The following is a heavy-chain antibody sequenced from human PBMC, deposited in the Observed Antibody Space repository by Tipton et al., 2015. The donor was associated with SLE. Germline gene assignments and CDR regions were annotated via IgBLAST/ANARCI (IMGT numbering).Heavy chain of an antibody. CDR1: GGSFSGYY. CDR3: ARGERSSMPDC. D-gene: IGHD2-2*01. CDR2: INHNGGT. Sequence: TLSLTCAVYGGSFSGYYWSWIRQPPGKGLEWIGEINHNGGTNYNPSLKSRVTISVDTSKNQFSLKLNSVTAADTAVYYCARGERSSMPDCWGQGTLVTVSS. J-gene: IGHJ4*02. V-gene: IGHV4-34*01.